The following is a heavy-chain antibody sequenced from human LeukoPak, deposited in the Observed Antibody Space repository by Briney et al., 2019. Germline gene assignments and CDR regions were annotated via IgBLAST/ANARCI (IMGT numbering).Heavy chain of an antibody. D-gene: IGHD3-22*01. J-gene: IGHJ4*02. Sequence: PSQTLSLTCTVSGGSISSGDYYWSWIRQPPGKGLEWIGYIYYSGSTYYNPSLKSRVTISVDTSKNQFSLKLSSVTAADTAVYYCARVMIYDSSGYPRYYFDYWGQGTLATVSS. CDR2: IYYSGST. V-gene: IGHV4-30-4*01. CDR3: ARVMIYDSSGYPRYYFDY. CDR1: GGSISSGDYY.